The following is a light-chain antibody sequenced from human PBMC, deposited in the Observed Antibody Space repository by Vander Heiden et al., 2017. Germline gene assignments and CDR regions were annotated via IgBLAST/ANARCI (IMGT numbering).Light chain of an antibody. V-gene: IGKV1-5*03. J-gene: IGKJ5*01. Sequence: DIQMTQSPSTLSASVGDRVTITCRASQSISSWLAWYQQKPGKAPKLLIYKASSLESGVPSRFSGSGSGTEFTLTISSLQPDDFATYYCQQCNSYPITFGQGTRLEIQ. CDR2: KAS. CDR3: QQCNSYPIT. CDR1: QSISSW.